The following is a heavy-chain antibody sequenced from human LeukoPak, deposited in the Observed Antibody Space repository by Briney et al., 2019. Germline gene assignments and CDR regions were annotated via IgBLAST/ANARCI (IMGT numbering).Heavy chain of an antibody. CDR1: GFTFSRYN. Sequence: GGSLRLSCEASGFTFSRYNFNWFRQAPGKGLEWVSYIDSDSSTIFYAASVEGRFTISRDNAKSSLYLQMKSLRAEDTALYYCARYHYDSSGYYYISGPWGQGTLVTVSS. CDR2: IDSDSSTI. D-gene: IGHD3-22*01. J-gene: IGHJ5*02. V-gene: IGHV3-48*04. CDR3: ARYHYDSSGYYYISGP.